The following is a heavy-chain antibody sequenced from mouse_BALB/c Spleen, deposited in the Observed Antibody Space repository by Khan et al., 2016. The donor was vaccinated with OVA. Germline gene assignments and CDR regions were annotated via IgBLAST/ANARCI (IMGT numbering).Heavy chain of an antibody. Sequence: QLEESGPGLVKPSQSLSLTCTVTGYSITSDYAWNWIRQFPGNKLEWMGYISYSGNTKYNPSLKSRISITRDTSKNQFFLQLNFVTIEDTATYYCARIQGGDFDYWGQGTTLTVSS. V-gene: IGHV3-2*02. CDR2: ISYSGNT. D-gene: IGHD3-2*02. CDR3: ARIQGGDFDY. CDR1: GYSITSDYA. J-gene: IGHJ2*01.